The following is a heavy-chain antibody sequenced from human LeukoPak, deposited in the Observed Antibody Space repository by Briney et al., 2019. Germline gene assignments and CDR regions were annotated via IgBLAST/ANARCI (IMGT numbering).Heavy chain of an antibody. CDR2: ISSSGTTV. CDR1: GFSFSDFG. Sequence: GGSLRLSCAASGFSFSDFGLNWVRQAPGKGLEWVSYISSSGTTVYYADSVRGRFTLSRDNAKNSLYLQVNSLGAEDTAVYYCARDLVSGAYTFDVWGQGTMVTVSS. J-gene: IGHJ3*01. CDR3: ARDLVSGAYTFDV. D-gene: IGHD3-16*01. V-gene: IGHV3-48*03.